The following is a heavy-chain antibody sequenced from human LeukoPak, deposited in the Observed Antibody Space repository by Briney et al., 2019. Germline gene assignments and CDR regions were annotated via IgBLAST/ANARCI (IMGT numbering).Heavy chain of an antibody. Sequence: PGRSLRLSCAASGFTYSSYGMHWVRQAPGKGLEWVAVISYDGSNKYYADSVKGRFTISRDNSKNTLYLQMNSLRAEDTAVYYCAKDRYGDYVGYYYDYYGMDVWGQATTVTVSS. J-gene: IGHJ6*02. CDR1: GFTYSSYG. CDR2: ISYDGSNK. CDR3: AKDRYGDYVGYYYDYYGMDV. D-gene: IGHD4-17*01. V-gene: IGHV3-30*18.